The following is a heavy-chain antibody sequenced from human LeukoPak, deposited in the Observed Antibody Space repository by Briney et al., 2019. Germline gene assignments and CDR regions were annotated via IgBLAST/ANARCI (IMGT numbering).Heavy chain of an antibody. CDR3: ARDRGYYFDY. V-gene: IGHV3-48*01. Sequence: GGSLRLSCAASGFSFNTYSMNCVRQAPGKGLEWISFISSSSSTIYYADSVKGQFTISRDNAKNSLYLQMNSLRAEDTAVYYCARDRGYYFDYWGQGALVTVSS. J-gene: IGHJ4*02. CDR1: GFSFNTYS. CDR2: ISSSSSTI. D-gene: IGHD2-15*01.